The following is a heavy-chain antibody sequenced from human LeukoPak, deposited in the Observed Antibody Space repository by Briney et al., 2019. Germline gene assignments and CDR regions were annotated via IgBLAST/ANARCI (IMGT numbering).Heavy chain of an antibody. D-gene: IGHD5-12*01. CDR3: AAMDRGYSGYDSDY. CDR2: IYYSGNT. J-gene: IGHJ4*02. CDR1: GGSVSSSNYY. Sequence: SETLSLTCTVSGGSVSSSNYYWGWIRKPPGKGLEWIGSIYYSGNTYYNPSLKSRVTISVDTSKNQFSLKLSSVTAADTAVYYCAAMDRGYSGYDSDYWGQGTLVTVSS. V-gene: IGHV4-39*07.